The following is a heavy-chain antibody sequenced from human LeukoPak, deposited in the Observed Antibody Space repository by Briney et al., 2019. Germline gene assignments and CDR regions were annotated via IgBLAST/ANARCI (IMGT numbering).Heavy chain of an antibody. D-gene: IGHD6-13*01. J-gene: IGHJ6*03. CDR2: MNPNSGNT. Sequence: ASVKVSCKASGYTFTSYDINWVRQATGQGLEWMGWMNPNSGNTGYAQKFQGRVTMTRNTSISTAYMELSSLRSEDTAVYYCARSWPSSSWYYYYYYMDVWGKGTTVTVSS. V-gene: IGHV1-8*01. CDR1: GYTFTSYD. CDR3: ARSWPSSSWYYYYYYMDV.